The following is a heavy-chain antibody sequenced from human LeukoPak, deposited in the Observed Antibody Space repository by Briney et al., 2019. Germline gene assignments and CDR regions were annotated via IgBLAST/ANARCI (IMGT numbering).Heavy chain of an antibody. J-gene: IGHJ4*02. Sequence: ASVKVSCKASGYTFTGYYMHWVRQAPGQGLEWMGWINPNSGGTNYAQKFQGRVTMTRDTSISTAYMELSRLRSDDTAVYYCARPLGYSSSWPPDYWGQGTLVTVSS. D-gene: IGHD6-13*01. CDR2: INPNSGGT. CDR3: ARPLGYSSSWPPDY. CDR1: GYTFTGYY. V-gene: IGHV1-2*02.